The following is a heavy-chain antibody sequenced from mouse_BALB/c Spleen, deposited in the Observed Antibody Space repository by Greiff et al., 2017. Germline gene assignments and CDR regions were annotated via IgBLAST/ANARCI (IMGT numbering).Heavy chain of an antibody. CDR3: ARHGYDDYYAMDY. D-gene: IGHD2-2*01. CDR1: GFAFSSYD. Sequence: EVKLQESGGGLVKPGGSLKLSCAASGFAFSSYDMSWVRQTPEKRLEWVAYISSGGGSTYYPDTVKGRFTISRDNAKNTLYLQMSSLKSEDTAMYYCARHGYDDYYAMDYWGQGTSVTVSS. CDR2: ISSGGGST. V-gene: IGHV5-12-1*01. J-gene: IGHJ4*01.